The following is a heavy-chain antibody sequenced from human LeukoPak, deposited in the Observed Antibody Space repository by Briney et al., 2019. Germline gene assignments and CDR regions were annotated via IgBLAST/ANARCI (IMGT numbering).Heavy chain of an antibody. CDR1: GGSISSSSYY. V-gene: IGHV4-39*07. CDR2: IYYSGSA. Sequence: SETLSLTCTVSGGSISSSSYYWGWIRQPPGKGLDWIGTIYYSGSAYYNPSLKSRVTISVDTSKNQFSLKLSSVTAADTAVYYCARINGKQRRKDYWGQGTLVTVSS. D-gene: IGHD6-25*01. J-gene: IGHJ4*02. CDR3: ARINGKQRRKDY.